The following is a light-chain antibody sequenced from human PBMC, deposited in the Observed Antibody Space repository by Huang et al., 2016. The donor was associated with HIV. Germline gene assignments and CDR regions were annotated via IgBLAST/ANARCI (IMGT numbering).Light chain of an antibody. CDR1: QSLNTY. Sequence: EIVLTQSPATLSLSTADSATLSCRASQSLNTYLAWYQQKPGQAPRLLMYDASNSAAGVTDFTLTISSLEPEDFAVYYCQQRSNWPPLTFGGGTKVEIK. CDR2: DAS. J-gene: IGKJ4*01. CDR3: QQRSNWPPLT. V-gene: IGKV3-11*01.